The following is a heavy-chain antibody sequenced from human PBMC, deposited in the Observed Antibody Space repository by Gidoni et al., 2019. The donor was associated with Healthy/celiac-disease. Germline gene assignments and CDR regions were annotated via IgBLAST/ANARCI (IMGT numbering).Heavy chain of an antibody. Sequence: EVQLLESGGGLVQPGGSLRLPCAPSGFPLARYAISWGRQAPGKGLEWVSAITGSGGSTYYADSVKGRFTISRDNSKNTLYLQMNSLRAEDTALYYCAKDYGKSYQVAGIDYWGQGTLVTVSS. D-gene: IGHD5-12*01. CDR2: ITGSGGST. CDR1: GFPLARYA. CDR3: AKDYGKSYQVAGIDY. V-gene: IGHV3-23*01. J-gene: IGHJ4*02.